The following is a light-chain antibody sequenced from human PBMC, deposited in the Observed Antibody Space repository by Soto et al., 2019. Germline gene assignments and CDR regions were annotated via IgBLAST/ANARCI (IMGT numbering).Light chain of an antibody. J-gene: IGKJ4*01. CDR3: QQYNHWPPLT. Sequence: EIVMTQSPATLSVSPGERATLSCRASQSVGRNLAWYQQKPGQAPRLLIYGASTRATGIPARFSGSGSGTEFTLTICSLQSEDFAIYSCQQYNHWPPLTFGGGTKVDIK. CDR2: GAS. CDR1: QSVGRN. V-gene: IGKV3-15*01.